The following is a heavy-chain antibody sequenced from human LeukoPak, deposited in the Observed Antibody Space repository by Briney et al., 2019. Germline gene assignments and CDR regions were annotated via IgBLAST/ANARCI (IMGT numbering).Heavy chain of an antibody. J-gene: IGHJ4*02. V-gene: IGHV3-33*01. CDR2: IWYDGSNK. CDR3: ARSLGSGSYPADY. Sequence: PGRSLTLSCSPSASTLSIYGTDCVRHAPRKGLEWVAVIWYDGSNKYYADSVKGRFTITRDNSKNSLYLQTNSLRADDTAVYYCARSLGSGSYPADYWGQATLVTVSS. D-gene: IGHD3-10*01. CDR1: ASTLSIYG.